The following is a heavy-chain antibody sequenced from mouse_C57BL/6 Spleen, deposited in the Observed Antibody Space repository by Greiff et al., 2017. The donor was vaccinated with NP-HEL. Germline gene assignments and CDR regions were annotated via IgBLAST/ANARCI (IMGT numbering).Heavy chain of an antibody. D-gene: IGHD2-4*01. J-gene: IGHJ1*03. V-gene: IGHV1-50*01. CDR2: IDPSDSYT. CDR3: ARVYYDYDWYFDV. Sequence: QVQLQQSGAELVKPGASVKLSCKASGYTFTSYWMQWVKQRPGQGLEWIGEIDPSDSYTNYNQKFKGKATLTVDTSSSTAYMQLSSLTSEDSAVYYCARVYYDYDWYFDVWGTGTTVTVSS. CDR1: GYTFTSYW.